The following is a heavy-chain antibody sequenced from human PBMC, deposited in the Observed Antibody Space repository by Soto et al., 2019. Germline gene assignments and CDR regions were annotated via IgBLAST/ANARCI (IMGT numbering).Heavy chain of an antibody. D-gene: IGHD1-26*01. Sequence: QLQLVQSGAEVREPGSSVKVSCKASGGTFSSYTVIWVRQAPGQGLEWMGGITPTLNIAKYAEKFQGRVTITEDESTSTVNMHLSSLRSEDTAVYFCARGYYSGSNPSSFDYWGQGTLVAVSS. CDR2: ITPTLNIA. J-gene: IGHJ4*02. CDR3: ARGYYSGSNPSSFDY. CDR1: GGTFSSYT. V-gene: IGHV1-69*01.